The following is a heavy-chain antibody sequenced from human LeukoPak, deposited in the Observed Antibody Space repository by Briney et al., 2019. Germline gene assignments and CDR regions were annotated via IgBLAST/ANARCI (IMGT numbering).Heavy chain of an antibody. D-gene: IGHD6-13*01. CDR3: ARGYSNSWYYYNYYMDV. V-gene: IGHV1-8*03. CDR1: GYTFTSYD. Sequence: GASVKVSCKASGYTFTSYDINWVRQATGQGLEWMGWMNPNSGNTGYAQKFQGRVTITRNTSISTAYMELSSLRSEDTAVYYCARGYSNSWYYYNYYMDVWGKGTTVTVSS. J-gene: IGHJ6*03. CDR2: MNPNSGNT.